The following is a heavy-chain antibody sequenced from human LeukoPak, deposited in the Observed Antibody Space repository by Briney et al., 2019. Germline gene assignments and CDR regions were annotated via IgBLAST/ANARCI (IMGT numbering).Heavy chain of an antibody. J-gene: IGHJ3*02. Sequence: GQSLRLCCAGCGFTFSSHSNNWVRLAPWYGLAWVSSISNSSSYIYYADSAKGRFTISRDNAKNSLYLQMNSLRAEDTAVYYCARDSLLLWFGELSMGAFDIWGQGTMVTVSS. V-gene: IGHV3-21*01. CDR3: ARDSLLLWFGELSMGAFDI. CDR1: GFTFSSHS. D-gene: IGHD3-10*01. CDR2: ISNSSSYI.